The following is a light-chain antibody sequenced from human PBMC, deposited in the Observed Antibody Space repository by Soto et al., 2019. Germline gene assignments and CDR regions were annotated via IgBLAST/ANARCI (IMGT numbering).Light chain of an antibody. CDR2: EVS. CDR3: CAYAGSSTPMI. J-gene: IGLJ1*01. V-gene: IGLV2-23*02. CDR1: SSDVGSYNL. Sequence: QSALTQPASVSGAPGQAITISCTGTSSDVGSYNLVSWYQQQPGKAPKLMIYEVSKRPSGVSNRFSGSKSGNTASLTISGLQSEDEADYYCCAYAGSSTPMIFGTGTKLTVL.